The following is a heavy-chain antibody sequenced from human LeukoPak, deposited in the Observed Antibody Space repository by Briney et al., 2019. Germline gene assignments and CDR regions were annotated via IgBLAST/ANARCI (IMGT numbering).Heavy chain of an antibody. CDR3: ARGSGSSQYYFDY. V-gene: IGHV3-33*01. Sequence: PGRSLRPSCAASGFTSSSYGMHWVRQAPGKGLEWVAVIWYDGSNKYYADSVKGRFTISRDNSKNTLYLQMNSLRAEDTAVYYCARGSGSSQYYFDYWGQGTLVTVSS. CDR1: GFTSSSYG. D-gene: IGHD3-10*01. CDR2: IWYDGSNK. J-gene: IGHJ4*02.